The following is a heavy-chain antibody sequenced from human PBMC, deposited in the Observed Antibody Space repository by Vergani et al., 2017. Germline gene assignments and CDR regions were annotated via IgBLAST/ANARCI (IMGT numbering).Heavy chain of an antibody. Sequence: EVQLVQSGAEVKKPGESLKISCKGSGYSFTSYWIGWVRQMPGKGLEWMGLIYPGDSDTRYSPSFQGQVTISADKSISTAYLQWSSLKASDTAMYYCARTQSPYNWNDLWYFDYWGQGTLVTVSS. J-gene: IGHJ4*02. D-gene: IGHD1-20*01. CDR3: ARTQSPYNWNDLWYFDY. CDR2: IYPGDSDT. CDR1: GYSFTSYW. V-gene: IGHV5-51*03.